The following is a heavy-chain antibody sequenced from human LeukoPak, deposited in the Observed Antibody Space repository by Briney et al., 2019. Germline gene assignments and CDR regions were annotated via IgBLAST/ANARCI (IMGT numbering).Heavy chain of an antibody. D-gene: IGHD1-1*01. J-gene: IGHJ4*02. CDR1: GFIFSTYE. Sequence: GGSLRLSCAATGFIFSTYEMNWVRQAPGKGLEWVSHISSSGSTKYYADSVKGRFTISRDNARNSLSLQMNSLRSEDTAVYYCATYKNQPHTQCFDFWGQGALVTVSA. V-gene: IGHV3-48*03. CDR2: ISSSGSTK. CDR3: ATYKNQPHTQCFDF.